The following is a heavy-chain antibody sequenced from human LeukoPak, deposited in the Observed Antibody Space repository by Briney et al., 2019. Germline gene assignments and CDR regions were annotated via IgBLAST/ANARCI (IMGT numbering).Heavy chain of an antibody. CDR2: INHSGST. CDR3: ARVHSFYGSGSYYWGFDY. J-gene: IGHJ4*02. D-gene: IGHD3-10*01. Sequence: SETLSLTCAVYGGSFSGYYWSWIRQPPGKGLEWIGEINHSGSTNYNPSLKSRVTISVDTSKNQFSLKLSSVTAADTAVYYCARVHSFYGSGSYYWGFDYWGQGTLVTVSS. CDR1: GGSFSGYY. V-gene: IGHV4-34*01.